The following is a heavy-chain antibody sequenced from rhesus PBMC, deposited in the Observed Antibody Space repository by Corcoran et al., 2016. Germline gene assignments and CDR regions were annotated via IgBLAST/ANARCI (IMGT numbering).Heavy chain of an antibody. V-gene: IGHV4-173*01. CDR2: ISGSRGNT. Sequence: QLQLQESGPGLVKPSETLSLTCAVSGGSISGYFWSWISQPPGKGLEWIGRISGSRGNTDYNPSLKSRVTISRDTSMNQFSLRLTSGTAADTAVYYCARDRASTGPEDFDYWGQGILVTVSS. CDR1: GGSISGYF. J-gene: IGHJ4*01. CDR3: ARDRASTGPEDFDY. D-gene: IGHD6-25*01.